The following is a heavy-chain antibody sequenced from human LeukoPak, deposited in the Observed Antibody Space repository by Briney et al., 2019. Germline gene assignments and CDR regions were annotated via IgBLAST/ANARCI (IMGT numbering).Heavy chain of an antibody. Sequence: PGGSLRLSCAASGFTFSSYWMHWVRQATGKGLVWVSRINGDGSTTAYADSVKGRFTISRDNAKNTLYLQMNSLRAEDTAVYYCARDSIAAAGPDYWGQGTLVTVSS. CDR2: INGDGSTT. CDR1: GFTFSSYW. V-gene: IGHV3-74*01. CDR3: ARDSIAAAGPDY. D-gene: IGHD6-13*01. J-gene: IGHJ4*02.